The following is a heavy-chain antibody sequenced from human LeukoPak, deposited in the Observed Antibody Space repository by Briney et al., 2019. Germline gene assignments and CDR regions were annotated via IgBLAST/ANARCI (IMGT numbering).Heavy chain of an antibody. V-gene: IGHV1-3*01. J-gene: IGHJ4*02. Sequence: ASVKVSCKASGYTFTSYAMYWVRQAPGQRLEWMGWINAGNGNTKYSQKFQGRVTITRDTSASTAYMELSSLRSEDTAVYYCAREVAGTGIGYFDYWGQGTLVTVSS. CDR2: INAGNGNT. CDR3: AREVAGTGIGYFDY. D-gene: IGHD6-19*01. CDR1: GYTFTSYA.